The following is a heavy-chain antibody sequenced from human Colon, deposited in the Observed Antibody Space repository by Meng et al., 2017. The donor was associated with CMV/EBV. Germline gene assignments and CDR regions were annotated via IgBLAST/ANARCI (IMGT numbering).Heavy chain of an antibody. Sequence: QGQVVRSGAGVKKPGASVKVSCKAAGYTFTDNYMHWVRQAPGQGLEWMGWINPNSGGTNYAQKFQGRVTMTRDTSISTAYMELSRLRSDDTAVYYCARGKNYYDSSGYRKGLDYWGQGTLVTVSS. CDR1: GYTFTDNY. CDR2: INPNSGGT. V-gene: IGHV1-2*02. J-gene: IGHJ4*02. D-gene: IGHD3-22*01. CDR3: ARGKNYYDSSGYRKGLDY.